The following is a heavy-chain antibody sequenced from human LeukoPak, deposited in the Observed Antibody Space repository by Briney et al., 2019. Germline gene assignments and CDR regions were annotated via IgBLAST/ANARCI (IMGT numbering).Heavy chain of an antibody. CDR2: IYHSGST. J-gene: IGHJ5*02. Sequence: SETLSLTCAVSGYSISSGYYWGWIRQPPGKGLEWIGSIYHSGSTYYNPSLKSRVTISVDASKNQFSLKLSSVTAADTAVYCCARAEVVVAATRLPYNWFDPWGQGTLVTVSP. CDR3: ARAEVVVAATRLPYNWFDP. V-gene: IGHV4-38-2*01. CDR1: GYSISSGYY. D-gene: IGHD2-15*01.